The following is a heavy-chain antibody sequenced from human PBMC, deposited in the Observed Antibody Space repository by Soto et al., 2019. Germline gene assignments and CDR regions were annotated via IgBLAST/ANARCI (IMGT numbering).Heavy chain of an antibody. J-gene: IGHJ6*02. CDR3: AREPGYYGSGSYGYYYYYGMDV. Sequence: SVTLSLTCAVYGVSFSGYYWIWLRQPPGKGLEWIGEINHSGSTNYNPSLKSRVTISVDTSKNQFSLKLSSVTAADTAVYYCAREPGYYGSGSYGYYYYYGMDVWGQGTTVTVSS. CDR2: INHSGST. CDR1: GVSFSGYY. V-gene: IGHV4-34*01. D-gene: IGHD3-10*01.